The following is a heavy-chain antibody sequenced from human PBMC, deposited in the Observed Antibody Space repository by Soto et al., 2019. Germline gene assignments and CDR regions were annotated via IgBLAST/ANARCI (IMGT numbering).Heavy chain of an antibody. D-gene: IGHD7-27*01. Sequence: QVQLVESGGGLVKPGGSLRLSCAASGFTFSDYSMSWIRQAPGKGLEWVSYISSSGTTIYYADSEKGRFTISRDNAKNSLYLQMNSLRAEDTAVYYCASTNWGPYYYYGMDVWGQGTTVTVSS. J-gene: IGHJ6*02. CDR1: GFTFSDYS. CDR3: ASTNWGPYYYYGMDV. CDR2: ISSSGTTI. V-gene: IGHV3-11*01.